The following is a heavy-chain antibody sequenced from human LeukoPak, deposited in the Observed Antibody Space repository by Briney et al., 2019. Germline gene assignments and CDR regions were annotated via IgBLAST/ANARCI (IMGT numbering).Heavy chain of an antibody. CDR1: GGSISSYY. CDR3: ASNGYSSSWSEGYFDY. CDR2: IYYSGST. Sequence: SETLSLTCTVSGGSISSYYWSWIRQPPGEGLEWIGYIYYSGSTNYNPSLKSRVTISVDTSKNQFSLKLSSVTAADTAVYYCASNGYSSSWSEGYFDYWGQGTLVTVSS. D-gene: IGHD6-13*01. J-gene: IGHJ4*02. V-gene: IGHV4-59*01.